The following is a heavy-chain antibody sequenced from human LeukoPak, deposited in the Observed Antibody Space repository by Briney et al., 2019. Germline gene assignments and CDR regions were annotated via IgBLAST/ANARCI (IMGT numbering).Heavy chain of an antibody. CDR1: GGTFSSYT. V-gene: IGHV1-69*02. Sequence: SVKVSCTASGGTFSSYTFSWVRQPPGQGLEWMGRIIPILGEPDYAQKFQGRVTITADMSTSTAYMELSSLRSEDTAVYYCARKGGLGTYGIFDYWGQGTLVTVSS. J-gene: IGHJ4*02. CDR2: IIPILGEP. CDR3: ARKGGLGTYGIFDY. D-gene: IGHD3-10*01.